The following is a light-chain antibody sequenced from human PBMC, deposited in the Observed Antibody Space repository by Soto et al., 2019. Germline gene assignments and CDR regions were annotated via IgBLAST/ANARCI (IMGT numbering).Light chain of an antibody. CDR3: CSSAPESTYV. J-gene: IGLJ1*01. CDR1: SSDVGAYNS. CDR2: KGT. V-gene: IGLV2-23*01. Sequence: QSALAQPASVSGSPGQSITISCTGTSSDVGAYNSVSWYQQHPHKAPQVIIYKGTQRPSGVSNRFSGSTSGNAASLTISGLQADYEADYFCCSSAPESTYVFGNGTKLTVL.